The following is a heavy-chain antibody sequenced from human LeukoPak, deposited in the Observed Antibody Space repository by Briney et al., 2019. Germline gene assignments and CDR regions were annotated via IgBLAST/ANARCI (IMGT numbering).Heavy chain of an antibody. CDR1: GFTISSNY. D-gene: IGHD3-10*01. Sequence: GGSLTLSCAASGFTISSNYMNWVRQAPGKGLEWVSVINSGGNAYYADSVKGRFTISRDNSKNMLYLQMNSLRAEDTAVYYCARDQLEYYYGSGRGNWFDPWGQGTLVTVSS. J-gene: IGHJ5*02. CDR3: ARDQLEYYYGSGRGNWFDP. V-gene: IGHV3-53*01. CDR2: INSGGNA.